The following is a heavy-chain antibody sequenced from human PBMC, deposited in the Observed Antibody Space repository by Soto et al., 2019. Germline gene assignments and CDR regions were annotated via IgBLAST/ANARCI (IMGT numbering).Heavy chain of an antibody. V-gene: IGHV3-23*01. CDR3: LGITGKRGGAFDI. D-gene: IGHD1-20*01. CDR1: GFTFSSYA. CDR2: ISGSGGST. J-gene: IGHJ3*02. Sequence: PGGSQILSCAASGFTFSSYAMSWVRQAPGKGLEWVSAISGSGGSTYYADSVKGRFTISRDNSKNTLYLQMNSLRAEDTAVYYCLGITGKRGGAFDIWGQGTMVTVSS.